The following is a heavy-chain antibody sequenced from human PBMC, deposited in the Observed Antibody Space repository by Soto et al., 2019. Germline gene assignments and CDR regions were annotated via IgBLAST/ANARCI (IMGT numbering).Heavy chain of an antibody. V-gene: IGHV1-18*01. D-gene: IGHD3-16*02. J-gene: IGHJ6*03. CDR3: ARDQRDREDCIWGSYRYDNYYMEV. Sequence: ASVKVSCKASGYTFTSYGISGVRQAHGQGLEWMGWLRAYNGNTNYAHRLHGTVTMTTKTSTSTAYMELRSLRSDDTALYYCARDQRDREDCIWGSYRYDNYYMEVLDKEATVNVSS. CDR1: GYTFTSYG. CDR2: LRAYNGNT.